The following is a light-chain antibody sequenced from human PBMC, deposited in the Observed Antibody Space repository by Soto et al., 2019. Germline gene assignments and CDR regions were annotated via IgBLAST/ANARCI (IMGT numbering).Light chain of an antibody. Sequence: ALTQPRSLSGSPGQSVTISCTGPTIGAHSFVSWYQDRPDKVPKLLIYDVSQRPSGIPDRFSGSRSANTASLTISGLQADDAAAYYCCSYTGNKVFVFGNGTKVTVL. V-gene: IGLV2-11*01. CDR1: TIGAHSF. J-gene: IGLJ1*01. CDR3: CSYTGNKVFV. CDR2: DVS.